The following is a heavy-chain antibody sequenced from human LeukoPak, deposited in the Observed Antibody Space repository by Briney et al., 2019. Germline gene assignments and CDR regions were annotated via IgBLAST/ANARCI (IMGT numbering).Heavy chain of an antibody. Sequence: SVKVSCKASGGTFSSYAISWVRQAPGQGLEWMGGIIPIFGTANYAQKFQGRVTITRDTSASTAYMELSSLRSEDTAVYYCARDLVGAEDYWGQGTLVTVSS. CDR2: IIPIFGTA. J-gene: IGHJ4*02. CDR3: ARDLVGAEDY. V-gene: IGHV1-69*05. D-gene: IGHD1-26*01. CDR1: GGTFSSYA.